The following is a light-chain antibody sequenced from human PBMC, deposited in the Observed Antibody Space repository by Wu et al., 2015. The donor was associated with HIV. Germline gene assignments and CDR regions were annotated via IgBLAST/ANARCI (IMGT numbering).Light chain of an antibody. CDR2: DAS. CDR3: QQRSNWPVGWT. V-gene: IGKV3-11*01. CDR1: QSVSTY. J-gene: IGKJ1*01. Sequence: EIVLTQSPATLSLSPGERATLSCRASQSVSTYLAWYQQKPGQAPRLLIYDASNRATGIPARFSGSGSGTDFTLTISSLEPEDFAVYYCQQRSNWPVGWTFGQGTKWKSN.